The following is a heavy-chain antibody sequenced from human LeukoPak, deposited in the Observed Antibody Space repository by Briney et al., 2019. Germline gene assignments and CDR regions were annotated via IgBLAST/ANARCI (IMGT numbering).Heavy chain of an antibody. CDR3: AKDPPRVEQLADAFDI. CDR2: IRYDGSNE. Sequence: GGSLRLSCAASGFTFSNYGIHWVRQAPGKGLEWVAFIRYDGSNEYYADSVNGRFTISRDNSKNTLYLQMNSLRVEDTAVYYCAKDPPRVEQLADAFDIWGQGTMVTVSS. CDR1: GFTFSNYG. D-gene: IGHD6-6*01. V-gene: IGHV3-30*02. J-gene: IGHJ3*02.